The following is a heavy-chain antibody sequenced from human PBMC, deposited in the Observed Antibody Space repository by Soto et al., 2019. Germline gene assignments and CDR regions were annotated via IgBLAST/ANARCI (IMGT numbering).Heavy chain of an antibody. J-gene: IGHJ5*02. Sequence: SETLSLTWTVSGGSISSSSYYWGWIRQPPGKGLEWIGSIYYSGSTYYNPSLKSRVTISVDTSKNQFSLKLSSVTAADTAVYYRASPKIAFYNWLDPWGQGTLVTVSS. CDR1: GGSISSSSYY. D-gene: IGHD3-3*02. V-gene: IGHV4-39*01. CDR2: IYYSGST. CDR3: ASPKIAFYNWLDP.